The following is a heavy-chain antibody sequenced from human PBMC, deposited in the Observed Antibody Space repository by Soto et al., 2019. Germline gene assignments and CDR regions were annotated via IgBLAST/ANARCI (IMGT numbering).Heavy chain of an antibody. D-gene: IGHD2-15*01. J-gene: IGHJ6*02. CDR2: ISYDGSNS. CDR1: ASTFSNYI. CDR3: AGGDNYYDLGV. Sequence: QLQLVESGGGVVQPGRSLRLSCAASASTFSNYIMHWVRQAPGKGLEWVAFISYDGSNSNYADFVEGRFTISRDNHTNMLYLQLSRLRPDDTAVYYCAGGDNYYDLGVWGQGTTVTVSS. V-gene: IGHV3-30*04.